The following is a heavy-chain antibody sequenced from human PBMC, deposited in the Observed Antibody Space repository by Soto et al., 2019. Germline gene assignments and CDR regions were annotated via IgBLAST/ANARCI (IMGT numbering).Heavy chain of an antibody. CDR2: ISYDGSNK. V-gene: IGHV3-30-3*01. D-gene: IGHD3-22*01. J-gene: IGHJ2*01. Sequence: QVQLVESGGGVVQPGRSLRLSCAASGFTFSSYAMHWVRQAPGKGLEWVAVISYDGSNKYYADSVKGRFTISRDNSKNTLYLQMNSLRAEDTAVYYCARAPSPHYYYSSGYDWYFDLWGRGTLVTVSS. CDR1: GFTFSSYA. CDR3: ARAPSPHYYYSSGYDWYFDL.